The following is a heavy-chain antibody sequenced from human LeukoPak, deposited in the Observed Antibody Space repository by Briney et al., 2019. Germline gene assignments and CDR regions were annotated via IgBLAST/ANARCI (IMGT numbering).Heavy chain of an antibody. CDR1: GFTFSSYG. Sequence: GGSLRLSCAASGFTFSSYGMHWVRQAPGKGLEWVAFIRYDGSNKYYADSVKGRFTISRDNSKNTLYLQMNSLRADDTAVYYCTKVVRIVAKPEYYYDYWGQGTLLTVSS. J-gene: IGHJ4*02. CDR3: TKVVRIVAKPEYYYDY. CDR2: IRYDGSNK. D-gene: IGHD3-10*01. V-gene: IGHV3-30*02.